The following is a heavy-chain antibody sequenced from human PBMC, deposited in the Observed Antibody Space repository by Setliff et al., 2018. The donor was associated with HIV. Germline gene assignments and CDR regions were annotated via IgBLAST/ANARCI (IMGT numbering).Heavy chain of an antibody. CDR2: ISTSNGNT. J-gene: IGHJ4*02. V-gene: IGHV1-18*01. CDR1: GYTFNTYG. Sequence: ASVKVSCKTSGYTFNTYGPSWVRQAPGQGLEWMGWISTSNGNTKYAQMCQGRVTMTTDTSTSTAYMELRSLRPDDTAVYYCARDIGYCSGDKCPGFDYWGQGTLVTVSS. D-gene: IGHD2-15*01. CDR3: ARDIGYCSGDKCPGFDY.